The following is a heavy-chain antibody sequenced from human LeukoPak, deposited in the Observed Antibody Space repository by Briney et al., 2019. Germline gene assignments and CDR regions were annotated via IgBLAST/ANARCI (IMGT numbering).Heavy chain of an antibody. D-gene: IGHD3-3*01. CDR2: ISGYNGNT. CDR1: GYTFTSYG. Sequence: ASVKVSCKASGYTFTSYGISWVRQAPGQGLEWMGWISGYNGNTNHAQKFQGRVTMTTDTSTSTAYMELRSLRSDDTAVYYCASFHPTYDFWSSLSWGPFDYWGQGTLVTVSS. J-gene: IGHJ4*02. V-gene: IGHV1-18*01. CDR3: ASFHPTYDFWSSLSWGPFDY.